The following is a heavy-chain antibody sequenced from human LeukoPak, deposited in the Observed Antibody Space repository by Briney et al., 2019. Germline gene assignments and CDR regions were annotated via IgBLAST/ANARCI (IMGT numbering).Heavy chain of an antibody. D-gene: IGHD2-15*01. V-gene: IGHV3-53*01. J-gene: IGHJ4*02. CDR3: ATRRGGGPYYFDY. CDR2: IYSGDST. Sequence: PGGSLRLSCAASGFTVSNNHMTWVRQAPGKGLEWVSVIYSGDSTYYADSVRGRFTISRDNSKNTLYLQMNSLRAEDTAVYYCATRRGGGPYYFDYWGQGTLVTVSS. CDR1: GFTVSNNH.